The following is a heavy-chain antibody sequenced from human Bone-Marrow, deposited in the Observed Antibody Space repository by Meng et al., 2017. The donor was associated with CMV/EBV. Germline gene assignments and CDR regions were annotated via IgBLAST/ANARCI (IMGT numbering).Heavy chain of an antibody. CDR3: ARDGYDFWSGLKYGMVV. CDR2: IYYSGST. CDR1: GGSISSYY. V-gene: IGHV4-30-4*08. J-gene: IGHJ6*01. D-gene: IGHD3-3*01. Sequence: SETLSLTCTVSGGSISSYYWSWIRQPPGKGLEWIGYIYYSGSTCYNPSLKSRVTISVDTSKNQFSLKLSSVTAADTAVYYCARDGYDFWSGLKYGMVVWGQGTTVTGSS.